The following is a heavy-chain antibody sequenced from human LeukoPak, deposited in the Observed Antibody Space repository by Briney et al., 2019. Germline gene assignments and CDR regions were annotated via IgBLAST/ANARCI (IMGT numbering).Heavy chain of an antibody. J-gene: IGHJ6*03. D-gene: IGHD3-22*01. CDR3: ARVGYYYDSSGYYYRENYMDV. CDR1: GYTFTSYA. Sequence: ASVKVSCKASGYTFTSYAMNWVRQAPGQGLEWMGWINTNTGNPTYAQGFTGRFVFSLDTSVSTAYLQISSLKAEDTAVYYCARVGYYYDSSGYYYRENYMDVWGKGTTVTVSS. V-gene: IGHV7-4-1*02. CDR2: INTNTGNP.